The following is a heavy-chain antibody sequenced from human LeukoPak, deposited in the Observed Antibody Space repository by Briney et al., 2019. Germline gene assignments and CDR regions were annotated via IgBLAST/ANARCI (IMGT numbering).Heavy chain of an antibody. V-gene: IGHV3-33*01. J-gene: IGHJ4*02. CDR3: AREKADYDILTGYSFDY. D-gene: IGHD3-9*01. Sequence: QPGGSLRLSCAASGFTFSSYGMHWVRQAPGKGLEWVAVIWYDGSNKYYADSVKGRFTISRGNSKNTLYLQMDSLRAEDTAVYYCAREKADYDILTGYSFDYWGQGTLVTVSS. CDR2: IWYDGSNK. CDR1: GFTFSSYG.